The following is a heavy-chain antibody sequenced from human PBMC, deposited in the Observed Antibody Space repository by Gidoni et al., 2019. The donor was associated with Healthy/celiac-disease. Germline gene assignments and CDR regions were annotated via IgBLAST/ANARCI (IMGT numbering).Heavy chain of an antibody. CDR2: IRSKANNYAT. J-gene: IGHJ3*02. V-gene: IGHV3-73*01. D-gene: IGHD5-12*01. CDR3: TRLTPDIADKELEALGAFDI. Sequence: EVQLVASGGGLVQPGGSLQLSCASPGFTFRGSAMHWFRQASGKGLGWVGRIRSKANNYATAYAASVKGRFTISRDDSKNTAYLQLNSLKTEDTAVYSCTRLTPDIADKELEALGAFDIWGQGTMVTVSS. CDR1: GFTFRGSA.